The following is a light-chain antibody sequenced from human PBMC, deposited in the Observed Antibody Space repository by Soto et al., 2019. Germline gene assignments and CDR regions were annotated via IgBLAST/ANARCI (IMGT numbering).Light chain of an antibody. CDR1: QAISTY. V-gene: IGKV1-33*01. J-gene: IGKJ4*01. CDR2: DAY. CDR3: QHYDDLPLT. Sequence: DIQMTQSPSSLSASVGDRVTITCQASQAISTYLNWYQQKPGKAPKLLIYDAYDLDPGVPSRFTGSGSGTHFSLTIRSLQPEDVATYYCQHYDDLPLTFGGGTRVEIK.